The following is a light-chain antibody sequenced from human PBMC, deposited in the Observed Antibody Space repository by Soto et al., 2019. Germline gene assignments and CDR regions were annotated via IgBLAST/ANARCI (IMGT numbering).Light chain of an antibody. CDR3: QQYDNLPPLT. Sequence: DIQMTQSPSSLSASVGDRVTITCQASQDIRNYLNWYQQKRGKAPKLLIYDTSNLETGVPSRFSGSGSGTDFTLTISNLQPEDIATDYCQQYDNLPPLTFGGGTKVEIK. CDR2: DTS. J-gene: IGKJ4*01. V-gene: IGKV1-33*01. CDR1: QDIRNY.